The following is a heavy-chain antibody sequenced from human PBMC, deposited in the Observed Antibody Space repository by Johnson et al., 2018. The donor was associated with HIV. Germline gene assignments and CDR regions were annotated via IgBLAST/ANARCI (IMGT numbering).Heavy chain of an antibody. CDR1: GFAFSSYA. J-gene: IGHJ3*02. CDR2: IRYDGSNK. V-gene: IGHV3-30*02. CDR3: AKDSFFYDSAFDI. Sequence: LRLSCAASGFAFSSYAVTWVRQAPGKGLEWVAFIRYDGSNKYYADSVKGRFTISRDNSKNTLYLQMNSLRAEDTAVYYCAKDSFFYDSAFDIWGQGTMVTVSS. D-gene: IGHD3-22*01.